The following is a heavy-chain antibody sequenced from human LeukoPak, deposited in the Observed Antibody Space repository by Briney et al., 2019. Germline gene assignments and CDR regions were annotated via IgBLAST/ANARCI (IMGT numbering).Heavy chain of an antibody. CDR1: GFPFSSYA. V-gene: IGHV3-23*01. CDR2: ISGGNGNTYYA. Sequence: PGGSLRLSCAASGFPFSSYAMSWVRQSPGKGLEWVSAISGGNGNTYYAYYADSVRGRFTISRDSSKNTLYLQMNSLRAEDTAVYYCAKTVSGSYSYQGGDYWGQGTLVTVSS. D-gene: IGHD3-16*02. CDR3: AKTVSGSYSYQGGDY. J-gene: IGHJ4*02.